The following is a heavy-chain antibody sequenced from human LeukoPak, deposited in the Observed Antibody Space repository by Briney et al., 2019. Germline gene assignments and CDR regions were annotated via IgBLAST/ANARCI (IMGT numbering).Heavy chain of an antibody. Sequence: PGGSLRLSCAASGFSLSSYAMSWVRQAPGKGLEWVSAISSSDEGTYHADSVKGRFTISRGNSKNTLYLQMNSLRTEDTAVYYCAKPGHGSGRATGFTDYWGQGTLVTVSS. CDR3: AKPGHGSGRATGFTDY. CDR1: GFSLSSYA. D-gene: IGHD3-10*01. V-gene: IGHV3-23*01. J-gene: IGHJ4*02. CDR2: ISSSDEGT.